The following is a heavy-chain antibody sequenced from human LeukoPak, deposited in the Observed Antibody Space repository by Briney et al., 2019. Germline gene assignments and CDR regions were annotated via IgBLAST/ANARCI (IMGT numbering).Heavy chain of an antibody. CDR2: INQDGSEN. CDR3: VRAGGSSWSDF. J-gene: IGHJ4*02. CDR1: GFTFSSYW. V-gene: IGHV3-7*01. Sequence: PGGSLRLSCAASGFTFSSYWMSWVRQSPGKGLEWVANINQDGSENHYVDSVNGRFTISRDNAKNSVFVQMNGLRVEDTAVYYCVRAGGSSWSDFWGQGTLVTVSS. D-gene: IGHD6-13*01.